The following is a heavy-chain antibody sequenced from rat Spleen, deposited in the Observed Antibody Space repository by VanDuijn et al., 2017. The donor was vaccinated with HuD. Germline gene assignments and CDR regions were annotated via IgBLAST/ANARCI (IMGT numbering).Heavy chain of an antibody. V-gene: IGHV5-27*01. CDR2: ISTSGST. CDR1: GFTFSNYY. D-gene: IGHD1-2*01. Sequence: EVQLVESGGGLVQPGRSLKLSCAASGFTFSNYYMAWVRQAPKKGLEWVATISTSGSTYYRDSVKGRFTISRDNAKSTLYLQMDSLRSEDTATYYCTTVAADYYFDYWGQGVMVTVSS. J-gene: IGHJ2*01. CDR3: TTVAADYYFDY.